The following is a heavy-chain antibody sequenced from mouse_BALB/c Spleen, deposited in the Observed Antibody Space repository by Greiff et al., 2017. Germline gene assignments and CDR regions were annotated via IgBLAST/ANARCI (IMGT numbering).Heavy chain of an antibody. V-gene: IGHV5-12-2*01. CDR3: ARHEDYYGSSLAWFAY. D-gene: IGHD1-1*01. CDR2: ISNGGGST. CDR1: GFTFSSYT. Sequence: EVKLVESGGGLVQPGGSLKLSCAASGFTFSSYTMSWVRQTPEKRLEWVAYISNGGGSTYYPDTVKGRFTISRDNAKNTLYLQMSSLKSEDTAMYYCARHEDYYGSSLAWFAYWGQGTLVTVSA. J-gene: IGHJ3*01.